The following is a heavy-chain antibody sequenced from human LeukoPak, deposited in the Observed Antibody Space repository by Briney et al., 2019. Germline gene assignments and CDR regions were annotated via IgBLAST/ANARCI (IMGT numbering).Heavy chain of an antibody. CDR3: AKQANWGWGSAFDI. D-gene: IGHD7-27*01. V-gene: IGHV3-23*01. CDR2: ISGSGGST. CDR1: GFTFSSYG. J-gene: IGHJ3*02. Sequence: GTLRPSCAASGFTFSSYGMSWVRQAPGKGLEWVSTISGSGGSTYYADSVKGRFTISRDNSKNTLYLQMNSLRAEDTAVYYCAKQANWGWGSAFDIWGQGTMVTVSS.